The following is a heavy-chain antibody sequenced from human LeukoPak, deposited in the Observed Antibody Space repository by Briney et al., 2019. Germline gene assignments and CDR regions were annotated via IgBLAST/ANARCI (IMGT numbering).Heavy chain of an antibody. Sequence: GGSVKVSCKASGYTFTGYGMSWVRQAPGQGLEWMGWISAYNGNTNHAQNLQGTATTTTHTSTTTAHMDLRSLRSDDTAVYYCARDLGYGGNSIDYWGQGTLVTVSS. V-gene: IGHV1-18*01. CDR3: ARDLGYGGNSIDY. CDR2: ISAYNGNT. J-gene: IGHJ4*02. D-gene: IGHD4-23*01. CDR1: GYTFTGYG.